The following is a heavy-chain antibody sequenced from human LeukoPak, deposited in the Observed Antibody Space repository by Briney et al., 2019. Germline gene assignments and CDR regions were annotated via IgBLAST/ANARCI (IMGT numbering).Heavy chain of an antibody. V-gene: IGHV3-23*01. Sequence: GGSLRLSCAASGFTFGNYAMTWIRQAPGKGLEWVSVISNSGYDTHYADSVKGRFTISRDNSKNTLYLQMNSLRAEDTAVYYCASLIEPFDYWGQGTLVTVSS. CDR1: GFTFGNYA. D-gene: IGHD1-14*01. CDR2: ISNSGYDT. J-gene: IGHJ4*02. CDR3: ASLIEPFDY.